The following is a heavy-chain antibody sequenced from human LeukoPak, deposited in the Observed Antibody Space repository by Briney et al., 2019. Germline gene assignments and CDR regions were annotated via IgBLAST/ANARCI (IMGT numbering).Heavy chain of an antibody. CDR1: GAAITGYY. J-gene: IGHJ4*02. V-gene: IGHV4-59*01. D-gene: IGHD4-17*01. CDR2: IYYSGST. CDR3: ARGRPPHDYGTLFDY. Sequence: SETLSLTCTVSGAAITGYYWSWIRQPPGKGLEWIGYIYYSGSTNYNPSLKSRVTMSVDTSKKQFSLKLSSVTAADTAVCYCARGRPPHDYGTLFDYWGQGTLVTVSS.